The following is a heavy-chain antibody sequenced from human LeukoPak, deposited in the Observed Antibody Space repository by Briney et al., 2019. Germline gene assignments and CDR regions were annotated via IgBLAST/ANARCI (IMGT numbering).Heavy chain of an antibody. V-gene: IGHV1-69*13. Sequence: ASVKVSCKASGGTFSSYAISWVRQAPGQGLEWMGGIIPIFGTANYAQKFQGRVTITADESTSTAYMELSSLRSEDTAVYYCARVEDIVVVPAAILRGAFDIWGQGTMVTVSS. CDR1: GGTFSSYA. J-gene: IGHJ3*02. D-gene: IGHD2-2*01. CDR3: ARVEDIVVVPAAILRGAFDI. CDR2: IIPIFGTA.